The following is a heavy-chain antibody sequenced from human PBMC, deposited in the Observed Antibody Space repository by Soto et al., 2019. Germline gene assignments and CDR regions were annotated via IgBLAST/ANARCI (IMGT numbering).Heavy chain of an antibody. J-gene: IGHJ4*02. CDR1: GFNVRSSD. D-gene: IGHD3-22*01. CDR3: AKEYYDNSGYYPNHFDS. Sequence: GGSLRLSCAASGFNVRSSDMNWVRQEPGKGLEWVSVIYSGGNTYYADSVKGRFTISRHNSENTLYLQMSSLRADDTALYYCAKEYYDNSGYYPNHFDSWGQGTLVTVSS. V-gene: IGHV3-53*04. CDR2: IYSGGNT.